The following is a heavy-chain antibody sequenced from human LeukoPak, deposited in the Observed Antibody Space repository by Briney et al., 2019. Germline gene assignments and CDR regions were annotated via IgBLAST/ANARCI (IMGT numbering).Heavy chain of an antibody. D-gene: IGHD3-22*01. CDR2: ISGSGGST. CDR1: GFTFSSYA. J-gene: IGHJ4*02. CDR3: AKEKNYYDSSGYYDY. V-gene: IGHV3-23*01. Sequence: GGSLRLSCAASGFTFSSYAMSWVRQAPGKGLEWVSAISGSGGSTYYADSVKGRFTISRDNSKNTLYLQMDSLRAEDTAIYYCAKEKNYYDSSGYYDYWGQGTLVTVSS.